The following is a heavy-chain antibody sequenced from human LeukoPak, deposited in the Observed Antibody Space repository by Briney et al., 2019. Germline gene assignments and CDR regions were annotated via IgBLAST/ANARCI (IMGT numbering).Heavy chain of an antibody. CDR2: INPNSGGT. CDR1: GYTFTGYY. Sequence: ASVKVSCKASGYTFTGYYMHWVRQAPGQGLEWMGWINPNSGGTNYAQKFQGRVTMTRDTSISTAYMELSRLRSDDTAVYYCARERYGGKVAFDIWGQGTMVTVSS. V-gene: IGHV1-2*02. D-gene: IGHD4-23*01. J-gene: IGHJ3*02. CDR3: ARERYGGKVAFDI.